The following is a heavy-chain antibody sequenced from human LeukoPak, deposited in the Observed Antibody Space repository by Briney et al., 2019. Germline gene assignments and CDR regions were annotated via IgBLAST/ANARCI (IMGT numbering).Heavy chain of an antibody. Sequence: PSETLSLTCTVSGGSVSSGSYYWSWIRQPPGKGLEWIGFLYYSGNTKFNPSLESRVTISVDTSKNQFSLKLSSLTAADTAVYYCARAGLSSGWNYWGRGTLVTVSS. CDR2: LYYSGNT. V-gene: IGHV4-61*01. J-gene: IGHJ4*02. CDR3: ARAGLSSGWNY. D-gene: IGHD6-19*01. CDR1: GGSVSSGSYY.